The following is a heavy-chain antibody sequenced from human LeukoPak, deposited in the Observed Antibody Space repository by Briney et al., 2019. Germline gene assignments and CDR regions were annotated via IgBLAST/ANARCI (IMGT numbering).Heavy chain of an antibody. J-gene: IGHJ4*02. CDR3: ARDYGGGWYQIDY. Sequence: SETLSLTCTVSGGSISSYYWSWIRQPPGKGLEWIGYISYSGSTNYNPSLKSRLPISLDTSKRQFSLNLNSVTVADTALYYCARDYGGGWYQIDYWGQGTLVTVSS. CDR1: GGSISSYY. D-gene: IGHD6-13*01. V-gene: IGHV4-59*12. CDR2: ISYSGST.